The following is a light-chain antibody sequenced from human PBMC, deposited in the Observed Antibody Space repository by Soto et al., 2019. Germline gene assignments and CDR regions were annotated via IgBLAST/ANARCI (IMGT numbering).Light chain of an antibody. CDR1: QGISNY. V-gene: IGKV1-27*01. Sequence: DIQMTQSPSSLSASVGDRVTITCRASQGISNYLAWYQQNPGKVPKLLIYAASTLQSGVPSRFSGSGSGTDFTLAISSLQPEDVATYYCQKYNSAPLFTFGPGTKVDI. J-gene: IGKJ3*01. CDR3: QKYNSAPLFT. CDR2: AAS.